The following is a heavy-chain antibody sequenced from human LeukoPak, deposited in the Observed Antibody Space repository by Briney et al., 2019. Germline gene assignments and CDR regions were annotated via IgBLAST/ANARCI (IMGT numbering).Heavy chain of an antibody. V-gene: IGHV1-69*13. CDR3: ARGEWLRTNWFDP. D-gene: IGHD5-12*01. Sequence: ASVKVSCKASGGTFSGYAISWVRQAPGQGLEWMGGIIPIFGTANYAQKFQGRVTITADESTSTAYMELSSLRSEDTAVYYCARGEWLRTNWFDPWGQGTLVTVSS. J-gene: IGHJ5*02. CDR2: IIPIFGTA. CDR1: GGTFSGYA.